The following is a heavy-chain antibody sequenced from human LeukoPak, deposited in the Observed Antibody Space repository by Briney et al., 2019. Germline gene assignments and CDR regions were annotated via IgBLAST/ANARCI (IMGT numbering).Heavy chain of an antibody. D-gene: IGHD6-6*01. J-gene: IGHJ4*02. Sequence: GASVKVSCKASGGTFSSYAISWVRQAPGQGLEWMGWINPNSGGTNYAQKFQGRVTMTRDTSISTAYMELSRLRSDDTAVYYCARRREYSSSSGLCYWGQGTLVTVSS. CDR2: INPNSGGT. CDR3: ARRREYSSSSGLCY. CDR1: GGTFSSYA. V-gene: IGHV1-2*02.